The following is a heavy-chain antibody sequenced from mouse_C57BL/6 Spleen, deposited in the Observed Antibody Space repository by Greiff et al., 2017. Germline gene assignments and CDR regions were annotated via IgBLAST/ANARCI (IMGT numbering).Heavy chain of an antibody. Sequence: VQLKESGPGLVKPSQSLSLTCSVTGYSITSGYYWNWIRQFPGNKLEWMGYISYDGSNNYNPSLKNRISITRDTSKNQFFLKLNSVTTEDTATYYCARGGVKGFDYWGQGTTLTVSS. V-gene: IGHV3-6*01. CDR3: ARGGVKGFDY. CDR2: ISYDGSN. J-gene: IGHJ2*01. CDR1: GYSITSGYY.